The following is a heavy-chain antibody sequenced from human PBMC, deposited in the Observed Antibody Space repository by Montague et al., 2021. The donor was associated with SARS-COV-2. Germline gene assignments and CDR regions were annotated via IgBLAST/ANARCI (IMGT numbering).Heavy chain of an antibody. V-gene: IGHV4-30-2*06. Sequence: TLSLTCVVSGGSVSSGDYSWSWIRQSPGKGLEWIGYIYQSGSAYYNPSLKSRGTISIDTSNNQFSLNLRSVTAADTGLYYCATGTRMYGVDFWGQGTTVTVSS. CDR3: ATGTRMYGVDF. CDR2: IYQSGSA. CDR1: GGSVSSGDYS. D-gene: IGHD3-10*01. J-gene: IGHJ6*02.